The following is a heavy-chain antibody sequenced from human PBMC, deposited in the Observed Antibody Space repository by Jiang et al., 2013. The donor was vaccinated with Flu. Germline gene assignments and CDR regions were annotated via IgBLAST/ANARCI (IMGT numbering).Heavy chain of an antibody. V-gene: IGHV1-18*01. Sequence: WISAYNGNTNYAQKLQGRVTMTTDTSTSTAYMELRSLRSDDTAVYYCARGQIDVVVPAAISAFDIWGQGTMVTVSS. D-gene: IGHD2-2*01. CDR3: ARGQIDVVVPAAISAFDI. J-gene: IGHJ3*02. CDR2: ISAYNGNT.